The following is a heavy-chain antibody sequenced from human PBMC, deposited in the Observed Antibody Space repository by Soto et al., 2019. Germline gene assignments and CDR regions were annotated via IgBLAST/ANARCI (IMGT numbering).Heavy chain of an antibody. CDR2: ITDSGSDT. Sequence: PGGSLRLSCAASGFTFNNYAMGWVRQAPGRGLEWVPAITDSGSDTYYVDSVKGRFTISRDNSKNTVYLQMNSLRAEDTALYYCAKLGSSSWSPHYYFDYWGQGTLVTVSS. D-gene: IGHD2-2*01. CDR3: AKLGSSSWSPHYYFDY. V-gene: IGHV3-23*01. J-gene: IGHJ4*02. CDR1: GFTFNNYA.